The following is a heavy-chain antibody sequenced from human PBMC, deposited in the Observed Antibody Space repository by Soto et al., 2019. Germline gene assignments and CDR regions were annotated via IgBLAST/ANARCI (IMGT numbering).Heavy chain of an antibody. CDR3: ASSGYCSGGSCYFRWYYFDY. CDR1: GFTFSSYS. V-gene: IGHV3-21*01. CDR2: ISSSSSYI. D-gene: IGHD2-15*01. Sequence: GGSLRLSCAASGFTFSSYSMNWVRQAPGKGLEWVSSISSSSSYIYYADSVKGRFTISRDNAKNSLYLQMNSLRAEDTAVYYCASSGYCSGGSCYFRWYYFDYWGQGTLVTVSS. J-gene: IGHJ4*02.